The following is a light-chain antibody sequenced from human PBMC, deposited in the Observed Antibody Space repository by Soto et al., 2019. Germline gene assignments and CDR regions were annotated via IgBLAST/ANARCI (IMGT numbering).Light chain of an antibody. CDR2: GAS. V-gene: IGKV3-20*01. Sequence: SPRTLSLSPGERATLSCRASQTVTSSHLAWYQQKPGQAPRLLIYGASSRSTGIPDRFSGNGSGTDFTLTISRLEPEDFAVYYCQQYGNSPQITFGQGTRLEIK. J-gene: IGKJ5*01. CDR3: QQYGNSPQIT. CDR1: QTVTSSH.